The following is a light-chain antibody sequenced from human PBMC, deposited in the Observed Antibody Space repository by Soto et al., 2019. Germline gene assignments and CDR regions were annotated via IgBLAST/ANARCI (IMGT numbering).Light chain of an antibody. Sequence: QSVLTQPASVSGSPGQSIAISCTGTSSVVGGYNYVSWYQQHPCKAPKLMIYDVSNRPSGVSNRFSGSKSGNTASLTISGLQADDEADYYCSSYTSSSTRVFGTGTKVTVL. J-gene: IGLJ1*01. V-gene: IGLV2-14*01. CDR2: DVS. CDR3: SSYTSSSTRV. CDR1: SSVVGGYNY.